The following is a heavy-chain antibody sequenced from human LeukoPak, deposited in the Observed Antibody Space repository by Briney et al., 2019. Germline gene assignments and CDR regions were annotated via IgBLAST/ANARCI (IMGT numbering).Heavy chain of an antibody. CDR3: AKGNTITPDY. D-gene: IGHD1-14*01. CDR2: ITSDGSRT. Sequence: RPGGSLRLSCAASGFTFSNYPMNWVRQAPGKGLEWVSAITSDGSRTYNADSVKGRFTISRDNSKNTLYLQMNGLRADDTAVYYCAKGNTITPDYWGQGTLATVSS. J-gene: IGHJ4*02. V-gene: IGHV3-23*01. CDR1: GFTFSNYP.